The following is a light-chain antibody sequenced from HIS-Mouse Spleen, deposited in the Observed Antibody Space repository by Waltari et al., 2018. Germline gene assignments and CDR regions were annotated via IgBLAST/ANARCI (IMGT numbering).Light chain of an antibody. J-gene: IGLJ1*01. CDR1: SSDVGGYNY. CDR3: CSYAGSYTGV. V-gene: IGLV2-11*01. CDR2: DVS. Sequence: QSALTQPRSVSGSPGQSVPISCTGTSSDVGGYNYVSWYQPHPGKAPKLMIYDVSKRPSGVPDRFSGSKSGNTASLTISGLQAEDEADYYCCSYAGSYTGVFGTGTKVTVL.